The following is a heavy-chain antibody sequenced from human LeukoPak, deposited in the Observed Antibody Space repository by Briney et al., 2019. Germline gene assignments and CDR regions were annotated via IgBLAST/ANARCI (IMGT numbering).Heavy chain of an antibody. D-gene: IGHD3-16*01. CDR3: ARDGGAFTRDTYYDYVWRSYFRHGYHYYMDV. V-gene: IGHV1-2*02. CDR2: INHNNIGT. CDR1: GYTFTGHY. Sequence: GASVKVSCKPSGYTFTGHYMHWVRQAPVQGLEWMGWINHNNIGTNYAQKFQCRVTMTRDTSISTAYMELSRLRCDDTDVYYCARDGGAFTRDTYYDYVWRSYFRHGYHYYMDVWGKGTTVTISS. J-gene: IGHJ6*03.